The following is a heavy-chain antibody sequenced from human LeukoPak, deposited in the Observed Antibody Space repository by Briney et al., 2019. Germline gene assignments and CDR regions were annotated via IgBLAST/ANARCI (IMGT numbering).Heavy chain of an antibody. D-gene: IGHD6-6*01. CDR1: GYTFTSYD. CDR3: ARKKGIAARHDAFDI. Sequence: ASVKVSCKASGYTFTSYDINWVRQATGQGLEWMGWMNPNSGNTGYAQKFQGRVTITRNTSISTAYMELSSLRSEDTAVYYCARKKGIAARHDAFDIWGQGTMVTVSS. V-gene: IGHV1-8*03. CDR2: MNPNSGNT. J-gene: IGHJ3*02.